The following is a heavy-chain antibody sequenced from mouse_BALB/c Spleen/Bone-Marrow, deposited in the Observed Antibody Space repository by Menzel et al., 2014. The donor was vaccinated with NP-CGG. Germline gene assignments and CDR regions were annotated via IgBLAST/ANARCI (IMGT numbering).Heavy chain of an antibody. Sequence: QVQLQQSGAELMKPGASVKISCKATGYTFSSYWIEWVKQRPGHGLEWIGEILPGSGSTNYNEKFKGKATFTADTSSNTACMQLSSLTSEDSAVYYCARGGYYGSSYEDYAMDYWGQGTSVTVSS. D-gene: IGHD1-1*01. CDR2: ILPGSGST. CDR1: GYTFSSYW. J-gene: IGHJ4*01. V-gene: IGHV1-9*01. CDR3: ARGGYYGSSYEDYAMDY.